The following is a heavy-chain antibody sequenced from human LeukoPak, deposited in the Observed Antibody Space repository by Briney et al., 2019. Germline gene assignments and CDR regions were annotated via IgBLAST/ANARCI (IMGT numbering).Heavy chain of an antibody. CDR3: ARDPPMYYYDEPGSRDAFDI. J-gene: IGHJ3*02. V-gene: IGHV3-33*08. D-gene: IGHD3-22*01. CDR1: GFIFNSYG. CDR2: IWYDGSNK. Sequence: SGRSLRLSCAASGFIFNSYGMHWVRQAPGKGLEWVAVIWYDGSNKYYAESVKGRFTISRDNSKNTLHLQMNSLIAEDTAVYYCARDPPMYYYDEPGSRDAFDIWGQGTMVTVSS.